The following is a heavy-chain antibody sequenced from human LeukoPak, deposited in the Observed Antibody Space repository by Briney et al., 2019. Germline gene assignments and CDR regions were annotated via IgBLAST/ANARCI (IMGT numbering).Heavy chain of an antibody. J-gene: IGHJ5*02. CDR1: GYSISSGYY. CDR2: INHSGST. D-gene: IGHD5-12*01. CDR3: ARRGYSGYRVKLNWFDP. V-gene: IGHV4-38-2*02. Sequence: KPSETLSLTCTVSGYSISSGYYWGWIRQPPGKGLEWIGEINHSGSTNYNPSLKSRVTISVDTSKNQFSLKLSSVTAADTAVYYCARRGYSGYRVKLNWFDPWGQGTLVTVSS.